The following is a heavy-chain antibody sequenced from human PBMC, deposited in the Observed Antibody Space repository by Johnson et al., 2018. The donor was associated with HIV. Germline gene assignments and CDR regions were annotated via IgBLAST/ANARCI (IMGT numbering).Heavy chain of an antibody. CDR1: GFTFSSHD. CDR2: ISYDGSNQ. CDR3: AKPPSMGADAFDI. J-gene: IGHJ3*02. D-gene: IGHD3-16*01. Sequence: QMLLVESGGGVVQPGRFLRVSCGASGFTFSSHDMHWVRQAPGKGLEWVAVISYDGSNQYCADSVKGRFTISRDNSNKTVYLQMNSLGPEDTAVYYCAKPPSMGADAFDIWGQGTMVTVSS. V-gene: IGHV3-30*18.